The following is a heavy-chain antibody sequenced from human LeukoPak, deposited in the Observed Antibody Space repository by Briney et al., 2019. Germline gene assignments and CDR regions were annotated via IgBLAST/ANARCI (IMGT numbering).Heavy chain of an antibody. Sequence: GGSLRLSCVASGFTFSSYAMHWVRQAPGKGLEWVAVISYDGSNKYYADSVKGRFTISRDNSKNTLYLQMNSLRAEDTAVYYCAREYYYDSSGSIWGQGTMVTVSS. D-gene: IGHD3-22*01. CDR2: ISYDGSNK. V-gene: IGHV3-30-3*01. CDR3: AREYYYDSSGSI. J-gene: IGHJ3*02. CDR1: GFTFSSYA.